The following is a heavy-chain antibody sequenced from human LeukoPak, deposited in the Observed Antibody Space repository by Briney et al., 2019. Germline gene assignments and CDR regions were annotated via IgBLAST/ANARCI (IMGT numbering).Heavy chain of an antibody. Sequence: SVNVSCKASGGTFSSYAISWVRQAPGQGLDWMGRIIPIFGTANYAQKFQGRVTITTDESTSTAYMELSSLRSEDTAVYYCARSSVAISTGIKVDYWGQGTLVTVSS. CDR2: IIPIFGTA. CDR3: ARSSVAISTGIKVDY. J-gene: IGHJ4*02. CDR1: GGTFSSYA. D-gene: IGHD3-3*01. V-gene: IGHV1-69*05.